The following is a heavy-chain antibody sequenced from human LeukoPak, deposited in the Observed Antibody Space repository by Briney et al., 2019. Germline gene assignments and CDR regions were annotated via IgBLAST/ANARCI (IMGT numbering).Heavy chain of an antibody. CDR3: ERALDCTNGVCFGDDAFDI. Sequence: SVAVSFKASVCTSSSYTISWVRQAPGQGLEGMGRIIPIDGVENYAQKFQGRVTITADKLTSTAYMELSSMRSEDTAVYYCERALDCTNGVCFGDDAFDIWGQGTLVTVSS. CDR1: VCTSSSYT. J-gene: IGHJ3*02. D-gene: IGHD2-8*01. CDR2: IIPIDGVE. V-gene: IGHV1-69*02.